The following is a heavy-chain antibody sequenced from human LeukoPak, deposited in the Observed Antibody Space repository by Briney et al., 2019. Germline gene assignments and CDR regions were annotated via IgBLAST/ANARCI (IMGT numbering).Heavy chain of an antibody. J-gene: IGHJ4*02. Sequence: GGSLRLSCAASGFTVSSHYMSWVRQTPGKGLEWVSIIYSGGTTYYADSVKGRFTISRDNSKNTLYLQMNNLRAEDTAVYYCAKDFSPAYLSGYSFDYWGQGTLVTVSS. V-gene: IGHV3-66*01. CDR3: AKDFSPAYLSGYSFDY. D-gene: IGHD3-22*01. CDR2: IYSGGTT. CDR1: GFTVSSHY.